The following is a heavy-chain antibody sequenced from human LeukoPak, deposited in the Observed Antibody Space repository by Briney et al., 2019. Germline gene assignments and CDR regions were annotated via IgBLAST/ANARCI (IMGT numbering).Heavy chain of an antibody. Sequence: ASVKVSCRASGHTFSNGYIHWVRQAPGQGLEWMGGIIPIFGTANYAQKFQGRVTITADESTSTAYMELSSLRSEDTAVYYCARAQWELRRYNWFDPWGQGTLVTVSS. CDR1: GHTFSNGY. D-gene: IGHD1-26*01. J-gene: IGHJ5*02. V-gene: IGHV1-69*13. CDR3: ARAQWELRRYNWFDP. CDR2: IIPIFGTA.